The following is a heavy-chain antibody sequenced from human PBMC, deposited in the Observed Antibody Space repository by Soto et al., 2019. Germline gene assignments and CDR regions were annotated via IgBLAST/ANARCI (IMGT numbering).Heavy chain of an antibody. J-gene: IGHJ4*02. V-gene: IGHV1-3*01. Sequence: ASVKVSCKASGYTFTSYYMHWVRQAPGQRLEWMGWINAGNGNTKYSQKFQGRVTITRDTSASTAYMELSSLRSEDTAVYYCARFAYYDPKLAFVDQNYYFDYWGQGTLVTVSS. D-gene: IGHD3-3*01. CDR3: ARFAYYDPKLAFVDQNYYFDY. CDR1: GYTFTSYY. CDR2: INAGNGNT.